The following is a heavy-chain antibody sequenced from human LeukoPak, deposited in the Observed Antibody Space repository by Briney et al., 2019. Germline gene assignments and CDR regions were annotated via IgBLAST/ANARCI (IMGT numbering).Heavy chain of an antibody. D-gene: IGHD3-10*01. CDR1: GGSISSGGYY. Sequence: SQTLSLTCTVSGGSISSGGYYWSWIRQHPGKGLEWIGYIYYSGSTYYNPSLKSRVTISVDTSKNQFSLKLSSATAADTAVYYCARDSFCGGSGSSSCYYYYYYMDVWGKGTTVTVSS. CDR3: ARDSFCGGSGSSSCYYYYYYMDV. V-gene: IGHV4-31*03. CDR2: IYYSGST. J-gene: IGHJ6*03.